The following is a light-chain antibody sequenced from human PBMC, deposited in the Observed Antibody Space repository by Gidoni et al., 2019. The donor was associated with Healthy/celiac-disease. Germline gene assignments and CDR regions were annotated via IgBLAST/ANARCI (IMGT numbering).Light chain of an antibody. CDR3: QQSYSTLWT. V-gene: IGKV1-39*01. CDR1: QSISSY. CDR2: AAS. J-gene: IGKJ1*01. Sequence: DIQMTQSPSSLSASVGDRVNITCRASQSISSYLNWYQQKPGKAPKLLISAASSLQSVVPSRFSGSVSGTDFTLTISSLQPEDFATYYCQQSYSTLWTFGQGTKVEIK.